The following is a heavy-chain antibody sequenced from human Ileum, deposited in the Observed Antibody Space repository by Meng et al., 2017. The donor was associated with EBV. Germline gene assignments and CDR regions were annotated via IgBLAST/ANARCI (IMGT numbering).Heavy chain of an antibody. J-gene: IGHJ5*02. V-gene: IGHV4-39*01. D-gene: IGHD6-13*01. Sequence: QLQLQELGPGLVKLSERLSLAGTVSGGPINSSSYYWGWIRQPPGKGLEWFGSSYYSGRTYYNPSLKSRVTISVDTSKNQFSLKLSSVTAADTAVYYCARPIAAAGWFDPWGQGTLVTVSS. CDR3: ARPIAAAGWFDP. CDR2: SYYSGRT. CDR1: GGPINSSSYY.